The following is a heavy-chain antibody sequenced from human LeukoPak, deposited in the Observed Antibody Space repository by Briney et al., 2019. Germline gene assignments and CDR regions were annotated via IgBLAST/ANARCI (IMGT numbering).Heavy chain of an antibody. D-gene: IGHD6-19*01. CDR1: GGSISSRGYY. Sequence: SETLSLTCTVSGGSISSRGYYWSWIRQPPGKGLEWIGEINHSGSTNYNPSLKSRVTITVDTSKNQFSLKLSSVTAADTAVYYCAREPGIAVAAPFDYWGQGTLVTVSS. V-gene: IGHV4-39*07. CDR2: INHSGST. J-gene: IGHJ4*02. CDR3: AREPGIAVAAPFDY.